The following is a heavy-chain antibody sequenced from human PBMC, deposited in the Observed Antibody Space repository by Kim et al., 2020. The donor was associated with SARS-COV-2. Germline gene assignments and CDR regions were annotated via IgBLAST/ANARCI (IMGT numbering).Heavy chain of an antibody. D-gene: IGHD5-12*01. J-gene: IGHJ4*02. Sequence: QKFQGRVTITADESTSTAYMELSSLRSEDTAVYYCATGYSGYDRARNFDYWGQGTLFTVSS. CDR3: ATGYSGYDRARNFDY. V-gene: IGHV1-69*01.